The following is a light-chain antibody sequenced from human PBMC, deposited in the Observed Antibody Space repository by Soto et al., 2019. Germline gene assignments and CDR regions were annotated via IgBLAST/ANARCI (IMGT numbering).Light chain of an antibody. CDR2: GAS. CDR1: QSVRSN. J-gene: IGKJ5*01. CDR3: QQYNSWPPIT. V-gene: IGKV3D-15*01. Sequence: EIVMTQSPATLSMSPGERATLSCRASQSVRSNLAWYHQKPGQAPRLLIYGASTRATGIPARFSGGGSGTEFTLTISSLQSEDFAVYYCQQYNSWPPITFGQGNDWRL.